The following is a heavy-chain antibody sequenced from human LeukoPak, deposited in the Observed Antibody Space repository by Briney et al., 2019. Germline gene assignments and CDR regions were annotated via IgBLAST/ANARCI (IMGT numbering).Heavy chain of an antibody. CDR2: INPNSGGT. D-gene: IGHD3-10*01. CDR1: GYTFTGYY. Sequence: ASVKVSCKASGYTFTGYYMHWVRQAPGQGLEWMGWINPNSGGTNYAQKFQGRVTMTRDTSISTAYMELSRLRSDDTAVYYCARDLYYYGSGHQYYFDYWGQGTLVTVSS. V-gene: IGHV1-2*02. J-gene: IGHJ4*02. CDR3: ARDLYYYGSGHQYYFDY.